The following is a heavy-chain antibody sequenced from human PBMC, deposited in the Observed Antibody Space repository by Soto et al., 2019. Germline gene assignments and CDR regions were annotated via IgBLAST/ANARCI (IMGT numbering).Heavy chain of an antibody. CDR2: IYSGGST. Sequence: EVQLVESGGGLIQPGGSLRLSCAASGFTVSSNYMSWVRQAPGKGLEWVSVIYSGGSTYYADSVKGRFTISRDNSKNTLYLQMNSRRAEDTAVQYCARVPSPFLEWPSADYWGQGTLVTVSS. J-gene: IGHJ4*02. V-gene: IGHV3-53*01. CDR1: GFTVSSNY. D-gene: IGHD3-3*02. CDR3: ARVPSPFLEWPSADY.